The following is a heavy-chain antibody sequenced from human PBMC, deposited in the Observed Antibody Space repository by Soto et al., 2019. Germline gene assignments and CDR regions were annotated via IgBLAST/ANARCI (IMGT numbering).Heavy chain of an antibody. CDR1: GFTFSNYG. CDR3: ERDPRQTSVPNSIDH. V-gene: IGHV3-33*01. Sequence: QPGGSLRLSCAASGFTFSNYGMHWVRQAPGKGLEWLAVIWYDGSYKYYEDSVKGRFTISRDNSKNTLYLQMNSLRVEDTAVYYCERDPRQTSVPNSIDHCGQGPQVTVYS. J-gene: IGHJ4*02. D-gene: IGHD4-17*01. CDR2: IWYDGSYK.